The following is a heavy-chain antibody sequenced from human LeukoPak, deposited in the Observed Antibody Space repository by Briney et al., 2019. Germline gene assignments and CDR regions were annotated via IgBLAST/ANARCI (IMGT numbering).Heavy chain of an antibody. D-gene: IGHD1-26*01. CDR1: GYTFTGYY. CDR3: ARDAASSDGSYGTDY. J-gene: IGHJ4*02. V-gene: IGHV1-8*03. Sequence: GASVKVSCKASGYTFTGYYMHWVRQATGQGLEWMGWMNPNSGNTGYAQKFQGRVTITRNTSISTAYMELSSLRSEDTAVYYCARDAASSDGSYGTDYWGQGTLVTVSS. CDR2: MNPNSGNT.